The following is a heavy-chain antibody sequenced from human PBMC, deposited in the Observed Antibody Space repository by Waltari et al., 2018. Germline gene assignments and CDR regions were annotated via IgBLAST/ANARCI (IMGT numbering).Heavy chain of an antibody. D-gene: IGHD2-2*01. J-gene: IGHJ4*02. CDR3: AKDSSAAFSTSSLDS. CDR1: GFRFGSYT. V-gene: IGHV3-21*01. Sequence: EVHLVESGGGLVKPVGSLRLSCAASGFRFGSYTMNWVRQAPGKGLDWVSSIFTTGTSMYYADSVKGRFTISRDNANNLLYLHMNSLRAEDTALYYCAKDSSAAFSTSSLDSWGQGTLVTVSS. CDR2: IFTTGTSM.